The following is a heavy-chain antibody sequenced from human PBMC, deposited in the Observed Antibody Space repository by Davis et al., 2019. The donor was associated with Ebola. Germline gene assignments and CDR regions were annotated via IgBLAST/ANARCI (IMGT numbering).Heavy chain of an antibody. CDR1: GFTFSSYG. D-gene: IGHD1-26*01. J-gene: IGHJ4*02. CDR2: ISYDGSNK. CDR3: AKGASGSYREPDY. V-gene: IGHV3-30*18. Sequence: GESLKISCAAPGFTFSSYGMHWVRQAPGKGLEWVAVISYDGSNKYYADSVKGRFTISRDNSKNTLYLQMNSLRAEDTAVYYCAKGASGSYREPDYWGQGTLVTVSS.